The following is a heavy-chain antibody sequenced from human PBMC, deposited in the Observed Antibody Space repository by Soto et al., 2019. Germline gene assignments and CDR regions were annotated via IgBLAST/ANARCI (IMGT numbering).Heavy chain of an antibody. D-gene: IGHD3-3*01. CDR3: ARNERYDFWSGCV. CDR1: GGTFSSYT. J-gene: IGHJ6*04. Sequence: SVKVSCKASGGTFSSYTISWVRQAPGQGLEWMGRIIPILGIANYAQKFQGRVTITADKSTSTAYMELSSLRSEDTAVYYCARNERYDFWSGCVWGKGTTVTVSS. V-gene: IGHV1-69*02. CDR2: IIPILGIA.